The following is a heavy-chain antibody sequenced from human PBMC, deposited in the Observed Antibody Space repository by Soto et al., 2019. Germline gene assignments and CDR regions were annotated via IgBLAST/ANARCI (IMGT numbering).Heavy chain of an antibody. D-gene: IGHD6-19*01. CDR2: IHTSGST. V-gene: IGHV4-4*07. J-gene: IGHJ5*02. CDR1: GGSISSYH. CDR3: AKGGATAGTNWFDP. Sequence: WETLSLTCTVSGGSISSYHWSWIRQPAGKGLEWIGRIHTSGSTNYNPSLKSRVTMSVDTSKNQFSLKLHSLTAADTAVYYCAKGGATAGTNWFDPWGQGTLVTVSS.